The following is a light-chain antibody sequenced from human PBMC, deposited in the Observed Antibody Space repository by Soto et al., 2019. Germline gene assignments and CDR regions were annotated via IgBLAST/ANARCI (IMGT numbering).Light chain of an antibody. Sequence: DIVMTQSPDSLAVSLGERATINCKSSQSVLYSSNNKNYLAWYQQKPGQPPKLLIYWASTRESGVPDRFTGRGSGTDFTLTITSLHAEDVAVYYCEQCYSSPYTFGQGTKLEIK. CDR1: QSVLYSSNNKNY. CDR3: EQCYSSPYT. CDR2: WAS. J-gene: IGKJ2*01. V-gene: IGKV4-1*01.